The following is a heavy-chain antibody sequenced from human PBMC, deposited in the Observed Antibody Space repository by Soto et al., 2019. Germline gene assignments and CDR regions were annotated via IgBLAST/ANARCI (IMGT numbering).Heavy chain of an antibody. D-gene: IGHD2-2*01. V-gene: IGHV5-51*01. J-gene: IGHJ4*02. Sequence: PGESLKISCKGSGYSFSTYWIAWVRQMPGKGLEWMGIIYPGDSDTRYSPSFQGQVTISADKSISTAYLQWSSLKASDTAMYYCAKHEGYCSSTSCSNFDYWGQGTLVTVSS. CDR3: AKHEGYCSSTSCSNFDY. CDR2: IYPGDSDT. CDR1: GYSFSTYW.